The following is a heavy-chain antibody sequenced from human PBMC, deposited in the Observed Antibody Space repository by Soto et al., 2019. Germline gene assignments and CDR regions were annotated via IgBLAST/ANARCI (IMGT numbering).Heavy chain of an antibody. D-gene: IGHD3-22*01. CDR3: AMEYYGYYYSSNDPNYFAF. J-gene: IGHJ4*02. CDR2: ISAYNGNT. Sequence: ASVKVSCKASGYTFTSYGISWVRQAPGQGIEWMGWISAYNGNTNYAQKLQGRVTMTTDTSTSTAYMELRSLRSDDTAVYYCAMEYYGYYYSSNDPNYFAFWGQGTLVTVSS. V-gene: IGHV1-18*01. CDR1: GYTFTSYG.